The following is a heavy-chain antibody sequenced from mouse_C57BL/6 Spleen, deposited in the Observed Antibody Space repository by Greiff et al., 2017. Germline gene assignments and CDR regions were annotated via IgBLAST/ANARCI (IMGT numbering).Heavy chain of an antibody. CDR3: AMGVYYGSSSHWYFDV. Sequence: QVQLQQPGAELVKPGASVKVSCKASGYTFTSYWMHWVKQRPGQGLEWIGRIHPSGSDTNYNQKFKGKATLTVDKSSSTAYMQLSSLTSEDAAVYYCAMGVYYGSSSHWYFDVWGTGTTVTVSS. J-gene: IGHJ1*03. CDR2: IHPSGSDT. CDR1: GYTFTSYW. V-gene: IGHV1-74*01. D-gene: IGHD1-1*01.